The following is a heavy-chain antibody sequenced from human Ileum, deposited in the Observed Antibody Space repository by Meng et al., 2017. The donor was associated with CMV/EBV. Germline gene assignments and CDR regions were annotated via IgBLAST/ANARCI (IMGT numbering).Heavy chain of an antibody. V-gene: IGHV4-34*01. CDR1: SFSGYY. CDR3: ARGRDDIYYDSSGYYFDY. Sequence: SFSGYYWSWIRQPPGKGLEWIGEINHSGSTNYNPSLKSRVTISVDTSKNQFSLKLSSVTAADTAVYYCARGRDDIYYDSSGYYFDYWGQGTLVTVSS. J-gene: IGHJ4*02. CDR2: INHSGST. D-gene: IGHD3-22*01.